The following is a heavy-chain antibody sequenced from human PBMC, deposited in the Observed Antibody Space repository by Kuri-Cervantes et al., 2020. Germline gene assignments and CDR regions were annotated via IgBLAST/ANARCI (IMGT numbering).Heavy chain of an antibody. J-gene: IGHJ6*02. CDR2: IYYSGST. D-gene: IGHD6-13*01. Sequence: SETLSLTCTVSGGSISSSSYYWGWIRQPPGKGLEWIGSIYYSGSTYYNPSLKSRVTISVDTSKNQFSLKLSSVTAADTAVYYCARGRSSWYSSRPTTWYYYYGMDVWGQGTTVTVSS. CDR3: ARGRSSWYSSRPTTWYYYYGMDV. V-gene: IGHV4-39*01. CDR1: GGSISSSSYY.